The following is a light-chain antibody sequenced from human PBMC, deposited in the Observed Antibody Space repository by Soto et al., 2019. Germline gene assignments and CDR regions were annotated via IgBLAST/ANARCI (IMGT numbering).Light chain of an antibody. CDR2: GAS. J-gene: IGKJ1*01. CDR1: QSVNNN. CDR3: HQYGVWPPLT. V-gene: IGKV3-15*01. Sequence: EIVMTQSPVTLSVSPGESATLSCRATQSVNNNLAWYQQKPGQAPRLLIYGASTRATGISARFSGSGSVTEFTLTISSLQSEDSAVCYCHQYGVWPPLTCGQGTKVEIK.